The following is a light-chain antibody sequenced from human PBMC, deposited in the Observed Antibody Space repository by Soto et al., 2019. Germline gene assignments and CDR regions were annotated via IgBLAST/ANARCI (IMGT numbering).Light chain of an antibody. V-gene: IGLV2-14*03. Sequence: QSALTQPASVSGSPGQSITISCTGTSSDVGYYNYVSWYQQHPGKAPKLMVYDVSNRPSGVSNRFSGSKSGNTASLTISGLQPEDEADYYCSSYTPSTVLFGGGTQLTVL. CDR1: SSDVGYYNY. CDR2: DVS. CDR3: SSYTPSTVL. J-gene: IGLJ2*01.